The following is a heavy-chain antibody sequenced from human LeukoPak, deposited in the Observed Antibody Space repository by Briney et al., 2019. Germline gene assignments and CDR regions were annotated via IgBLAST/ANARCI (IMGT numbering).Heavy chain of an antibody. CDR3: ARDGVPAAADAFDI. J-gene: IGHJ3*02. CDR1: GFTFSSYE. V-gene: IGHV3-48*03. D-gene: IGHD2-2*01. CDR2: ISSSGSTI. Sequence: GGSLRLSCAASGFTFSSYEMNWVRQAPGKGLEWVSYISSSGSTIYYADSVKGRFTISRDNAKNSLYLQMNSLRAEDTAVYYCARDGVPAAADAFDIWGQGTMVTVSS.